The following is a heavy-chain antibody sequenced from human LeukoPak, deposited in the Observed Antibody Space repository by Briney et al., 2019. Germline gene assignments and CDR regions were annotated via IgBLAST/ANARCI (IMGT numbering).Heavy chain of an antibody. CDR3: ARVGGKYSSSGY. Sequence: GGSLSLSCAASGFTFSSYWMSWVRQAPGKGLEWVANIKQDGSEKYYVDSVKGRFTISRDNAKNSLYLQMSSLRAEDTAVYYCARVGGKYSSSGYWGQGTLVTVSS. V-gene: IGHV3-7*01. CDR2: IKQDGSEK. D-gene: IGHD6-6*01. CDR1: GFTFSSYW. J-gene: IGHJ4*02.